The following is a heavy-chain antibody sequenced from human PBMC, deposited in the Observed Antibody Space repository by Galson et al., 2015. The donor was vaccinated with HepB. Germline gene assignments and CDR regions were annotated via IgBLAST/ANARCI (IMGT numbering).Heavy chain of an antibody. CDR1: GFTFSSYG. V-gene: IGHV3-30*18. Sequence: SLRLSCAASGFTFSSYGMHWVRQAPGKGLEWVAVISYDGSNKYYADSVKGRFTISRDNSKNTLYLLMNSLRAEDTAVYYCAKDQGDYGDLSDAFDIWGQGTMVTVSS. CDR2: ISYDGSNK. D-gene: IGHD4-17*01. J-gene: IGHJ3*02. CDR3: AKDQGDYGDLSDAFDI.